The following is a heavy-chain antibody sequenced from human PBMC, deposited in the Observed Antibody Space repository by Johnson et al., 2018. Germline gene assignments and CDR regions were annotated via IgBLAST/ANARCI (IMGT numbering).Heavy chain of an antibody. V-gene: IGHV3-33*06. CDR3: AKVRDGGVVAPGYFQH. J-gene: IGHJ1*01. D-gene: IGHD2-8*02. CDR2: IWYDGSNK. Sequence: QVQLVQSGGGVVQPGRSLRLSCAASGFTFSDYGMHWVRQAPGKGLEWVAVIWYDGSNKYYADSVKGRFTISRDSSKNTLYMQMNSLTAEDTAVYYCAKVRDGGVVAPGYFQHWGQGTLVTVSS. CDR1: GFTFSDYG.